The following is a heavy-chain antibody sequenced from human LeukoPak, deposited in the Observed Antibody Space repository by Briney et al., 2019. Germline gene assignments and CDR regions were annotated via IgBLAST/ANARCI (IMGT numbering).Heavy chain of an antibody. CDR3: ARHGLYDSSDYWTFQH. Sequence: KSGGSLRLSCAAPGFTFSDYYMSWIRRAPGKGLEWVTYISGSSSYTNYADSVKGRFTISRDNAKNSLYLQMNSLRAEDTAVYYCARHGLYDSSDYWTFQHWGQGTLVTVSS. CDR1: GFTFSDYY. J-gene: IGHJ1*01. D-gene: IGHD3-22*01. CDR2: ISGSSSYT. V-gene: IGHV3-11*06.